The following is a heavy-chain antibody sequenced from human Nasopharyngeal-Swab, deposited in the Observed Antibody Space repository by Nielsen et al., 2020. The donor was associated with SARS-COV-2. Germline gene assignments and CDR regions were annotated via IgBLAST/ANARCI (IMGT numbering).Heavy chain of an antibody. CDR2: IIPILGIA. CDR3: ARYRDGYSYGMDV. D-gene: IGHD5-24*01. J-gene: IGHJ6*02. CDR1: GGTFSSYA. Sequence: SVKVSCKASGGTFSSYAISWVRQAPGQGLEWMGRIIPILGIANYAQKFQGRVTITADKSTSTAYMELSSLRSEDTAVYYCARYRDGYSYGMDVWGQGTTVTVSS. V-gene: IGHV1-69*04.